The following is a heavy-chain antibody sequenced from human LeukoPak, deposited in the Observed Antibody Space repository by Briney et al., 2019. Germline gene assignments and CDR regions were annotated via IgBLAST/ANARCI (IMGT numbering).Heavy chain of an antibody. CDR3: ARGALGEGGSGSYYLHEDWFDP. CDR2: IYTSGGT. J-gene: IGHJ5*02. Sequence: SETLSLTCTVSGGSIGSYYWSWIRQPAGKGLEWIGRIYTSGGTVYNPSLKSRVTMSVDTSKNQFSLKLSSVTAADTAVYYCARGALGEGGSGSYYLHEDWFDPWGQGTLVTVSS. CDR1: GGSIGSYY. V-gene: IGHV4-4*07. D-gene: IGHD3-10*01.